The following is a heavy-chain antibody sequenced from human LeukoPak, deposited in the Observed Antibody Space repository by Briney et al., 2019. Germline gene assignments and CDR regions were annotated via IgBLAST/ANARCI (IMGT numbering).Heavy chain of an antibody. CDR1: GFTFSSYA. D-gene: IGHD2-15*01. Sequence: PGGSLRLSCAASGFTFSSYAMTWVRQAPGKGLEWVSSISGSGVSTYYADSVKGRFTISRDNSKNMVYLQMNSLRADDTAVYYCAKSVVVITFRFDDWGQGALVTVSS. CDR3: AKSVVVITFRFDD. CDR2: ISGSGVST. V-gene: IGHV3-23*01. J-gene: IGHJ4*02.